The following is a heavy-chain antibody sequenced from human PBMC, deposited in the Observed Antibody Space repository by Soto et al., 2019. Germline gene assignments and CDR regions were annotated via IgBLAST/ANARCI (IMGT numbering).Heavy chain of an antibody. CDR1: GYSFTSYW. J-gene: IGHJ5*02. D-gene: IGHD3-22*01. V-gene: IGHV5-51*01. CDR3: ARLGYYDSSGYYSYNAWFDP. CDR2: IYPGDSDT. Sequence: GESLKISCKGSGYSFTSYWIGWVRQMPGKGLEWMGIIYPGDSDTRYSPSFQGQVTISADKSISTAYLQWSSLKASDTAIYYCARLGYYDSSGYYSYNAWFDPWGQGTLVTVSS.